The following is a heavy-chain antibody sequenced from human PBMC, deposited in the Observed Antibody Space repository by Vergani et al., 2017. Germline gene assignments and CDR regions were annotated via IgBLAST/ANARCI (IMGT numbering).Heavy chain of an antibody. D-gene: IGHD2-2*01. V-gene: IGHV1-46*01. CDR1: GYTFTSYY. J-gene: IGHJ6*03. CDR3: ATKRQGYCSSTSCYAALQYYYYYYMDV. CDR2: INPSGGST. Sequence: QVQLVQSGAEVKKPGASVKVSCKASGYTFTSYYMHWVRQAPGQGLEWMGIINPSGGSTSYAQKFQGRVTMTRDTSTSTVYMELSSLRSEDTAVYYCATKRQGYCSSTSCYAALQYYYYYYMDVWGKGTTVTVSS.